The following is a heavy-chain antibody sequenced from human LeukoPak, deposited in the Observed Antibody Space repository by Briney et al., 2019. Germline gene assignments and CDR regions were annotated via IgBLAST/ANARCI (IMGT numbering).Heavy chain of an antibody. V-gene: IGHV1-3*01. D-gene: IGHD6-13*01. Sequence: ASVKVSCEASGYTFTSYAMHWVRQAPGQRLEWMGWINAGNGNTKYSQEFQGRVTITRDTSASTAYMELRSLRSDDTAVYYCARDSAAALFDYWGQGTLVTVSS. CDR3: ARDSAAALFDY. CDR2: INAGNGNT. CDR1: GYTFTSYA. J-gene: IGHJ4*02.